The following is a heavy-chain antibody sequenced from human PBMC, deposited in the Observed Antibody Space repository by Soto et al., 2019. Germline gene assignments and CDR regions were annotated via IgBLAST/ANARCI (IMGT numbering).Heavy chain of an antibody. CDR1: GFTFSSYA. CDR3: ARGRYDSSGYYPRVWYYYYGMDV. V-gene: IGHV3-30-3*01. D-gene: IGHD3-22*01. CDR2: ISYDGSNK. J-gene: IGHJ6*02. Sequence: QVQLVESGGGVVQPGRSLRLSCAASGFTFSSYAMHWVRQAPGKGLEWVAVISYDGSNKYYADSVKGRFTISRDNSKNTLYLQMNSLRAEDTAVYYCARGRYDSSGYYPRVWYYYYGMDVWGQGTTVTVSS.